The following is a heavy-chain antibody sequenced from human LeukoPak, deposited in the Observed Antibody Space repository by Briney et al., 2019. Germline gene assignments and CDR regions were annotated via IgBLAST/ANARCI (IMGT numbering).Heavy chain of an antibody. CDR3: AKDRYYLRYCSGGSCPLDY. CDR2: ISYDGTNK. J-gene: IGHJ4*02. CDR1: GFTFSSYG. Sequence: GGSLRLSCAASGFTFSSYGMHWVRQAPGKGLEWVAVISYDGTNKYYADSVKGRFTISRDNSKNTVYLQMNSLRGEDTAVYYCAKDRYYLRYCSGGSCPLDYWGQGTLVTVSS. V-gene: IGHV3-30*18. D-gene: IGHD2-15*01.